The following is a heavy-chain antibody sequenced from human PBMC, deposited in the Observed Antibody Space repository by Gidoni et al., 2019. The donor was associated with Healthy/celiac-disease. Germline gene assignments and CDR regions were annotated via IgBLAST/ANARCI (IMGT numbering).Heavy chain of an antibody. CDR3: TTGPLWFGEYLDY. Sequence: EVQLVESGGGLVKPGGSLRLSCAASGFTFSNAWMSWVRQAPGKGLEWVGRIKSKTDGGTTDYAAPVKGRFTISRDDSKNTLYLQMNSLKTEDTAVYYCTTGPLWFGEYLDYWGQGTLVTVSS. D-gene: IGHD3-10*01. J-gene: IGHJ4*02. CDR1: GFTFSNAW. V-gene: IGHV3-15*01. CDR2: IKSKTDGGTT.